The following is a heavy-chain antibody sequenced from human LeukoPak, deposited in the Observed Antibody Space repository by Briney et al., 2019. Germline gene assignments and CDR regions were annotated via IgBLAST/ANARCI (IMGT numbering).Heavy chain of an antibody. D-gene: IGHD6-19*01. J-gene: IGHJ4*02. CDR1: GFTFSTYA. Sequence: GGSLRLSCAASGFTFSTYAMSWVRQAPGKGMEWVSAVSGSGDSSYNADSVKGRFTISRDNSRNTLYLQMNSLRAEDTAVYYCAKAWGIVVTGPFDYWGQGTLVTVSS. V-gene: IGHV3-23*01. CDR2: VSGSGDSS. CDR3: AKAWGIVVTGPFDY.